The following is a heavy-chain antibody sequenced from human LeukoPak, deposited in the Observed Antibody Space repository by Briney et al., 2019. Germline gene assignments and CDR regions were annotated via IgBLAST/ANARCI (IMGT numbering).Heavy chain of an antibody. D-gene: IGHD5-12*01. CDR1: GFTFSSYS. J-gene: IGHJ4*02. CDR2: ISSSSSHI. Sequence: GGSLRLSCAASGFTFSSYSMNWVRQAPGKGLEWVSSISSSSSHIYYAGSVKGRFTISRDNAKNSLYLQMNSLRAEDTAVYYCAREWLRLPDYWGQGTLVTVSS. CDR3: AREWLRLPDY. V-gene: IGHV3-21*01.